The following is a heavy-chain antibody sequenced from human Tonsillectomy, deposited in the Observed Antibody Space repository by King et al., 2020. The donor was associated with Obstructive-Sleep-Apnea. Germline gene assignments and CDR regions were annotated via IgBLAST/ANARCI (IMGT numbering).Heavy chain of an antibody. V-gene: IGHV1-18*04. CDR2: ISAYNGNT. J-gene: IGHJ4*02. Sequence: VQLVESGAEVKKPGASVKVSCKASGYTFTNYGISWVRQAPGQGLQWMGWISAYNGNTNYAQKLQGRVTMTTDTAASTAYMELRSLRSDDTAMYYCARDGWSYDNSGYYFFDYWGQGTLVTVSS. CDR1: GYTFTNYG. CDR3: ARDGWSYDNSGYYFFDY. D-gene: IGHD3-22*01.